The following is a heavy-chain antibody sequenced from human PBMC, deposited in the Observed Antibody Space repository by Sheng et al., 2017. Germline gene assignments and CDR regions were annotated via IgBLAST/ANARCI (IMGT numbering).Heavy chain of an antibody. J-gene: IGHJ6*02. CDR1: GSTVSSNH. V-gene: IGHV3-21*01. D-gene: IGHD1-26*01. Sequence: EVQLVDSGGGLIQPGGSRRDSPVQPLGSTVSSNHMSWVRQAPGKGLEWVSSISSSSSYIYYADSVKGRFTISRDNAKNSLYLQMNSLRAEDTAVYYCARDEGLHSHYYYYYYGMDVWDQGP. CDR2: ISSSSSYI. CDR3: ARDEGLHSHYYYYYYGMDV.